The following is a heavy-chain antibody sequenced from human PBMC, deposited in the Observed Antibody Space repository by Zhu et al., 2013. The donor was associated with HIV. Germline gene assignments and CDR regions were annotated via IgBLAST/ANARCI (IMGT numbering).Heavy chain of an antibody. J-gene: IGHJ6*02. CDR3: ARDWRFLEWSPPQYYYYYGMDV. Sequence: QVQLVQSGAEVKKPGSSVKVSCKASGGTFSSYAISWVRQAPGQGLEWMGGIIPIFGTANYAQKFQGRVTITADESTSTAYMELSSLRSEDTAVYYCARDWRFLEWSPPQYYYYYGMDVWGQGTTVTVSS. V-gene: IGHV1-69*01. CDR1: GGTFSSYA. D-gene: IGHD3-3*01. CDR2: IIPIFGTA.